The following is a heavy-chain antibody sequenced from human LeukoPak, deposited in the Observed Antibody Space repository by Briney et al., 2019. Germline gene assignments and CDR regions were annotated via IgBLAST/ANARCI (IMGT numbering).Heavy chain of an antibody. CDR2: ISGSGGST. CDR3: AKLPLQDYRGSWFDP. Sequence: PGGSLRLSCAASGFTFSSYAMSWVRQAPGKGLEWVSAISGSGGSTYYADSVKGRFTISRDNSKNTLYLQMNSLRAEDTAVYYCAKLPLQDYRGSWFDPWGQGTLVTVSS. D-gene: IGHD4-11*01. J-gene: IGHJ5*02. CDR1: GFTFSSYA. V-gene: IGHV3-23*01.